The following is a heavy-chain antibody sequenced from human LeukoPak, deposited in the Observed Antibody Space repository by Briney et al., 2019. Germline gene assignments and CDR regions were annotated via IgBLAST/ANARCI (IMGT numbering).Heavy chain of an antibody. CDR3: ARQVRGGYSVDAFDI. V-gene: IGHV5-51*01. Sequence: GESLKISCEVSGHRFTNHWIGWVRQMPGKGLEWMGIIYPGDSDARYSPSFQGQVTISADKSISTAYLQWSSLQASDTAMYYCARQVRGGYSVDAFDIWGQGTMVTVSS. CDR1: GHRFTNHW. J-gene: IGHJ3*02. D-gene: IGHD5/OR15-5a*01. CDR2: IYPGDSDA.